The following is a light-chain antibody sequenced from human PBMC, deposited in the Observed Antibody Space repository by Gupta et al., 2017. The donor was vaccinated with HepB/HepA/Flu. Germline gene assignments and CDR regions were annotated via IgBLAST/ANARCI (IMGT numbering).Light chain of an antibody. CDR1: EIISSW. V-gene: IGKV1-5*03. CDR2: KAS. CDR3: HQDNSSACS. J-gene: IGKJ2*04. Sequence: AAVGDRVTITCRASEIISSWLAWYQQQPGKAPKLLIYKASSLESGVPSRFSGSGSGTEFTLTISSLQTDDSATYYCHQDNSSACSFGQGTKMDIK.